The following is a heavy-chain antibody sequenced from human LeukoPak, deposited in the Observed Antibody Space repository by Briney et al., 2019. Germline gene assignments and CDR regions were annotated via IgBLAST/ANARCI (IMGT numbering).Heavy chain of an antibody. V-gene: IGHV3-21*01. CDR2: ISSSSSYI. J-gene: IGHJ4*02. D-gene: IGHD1-26*01. CDR3: AGEGREGGGLDY. CDR1: GFTFSSYS. Sequence: PGGSLRLSCAASGFTFSSYSMNWVRQAPGKGLEWVSSISSSSSYIYYADSVKGRFTISRDNAKNSLYLQMNSLRAEDTAVYYCAGEGREGGGLDYWGQGTLVTVSS.